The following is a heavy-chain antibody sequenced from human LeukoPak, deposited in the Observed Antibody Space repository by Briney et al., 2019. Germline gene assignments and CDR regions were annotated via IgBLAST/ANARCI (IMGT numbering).Heavy chain of an antibody. V-gene: IGHV3-48*03. D-gene: IGHD3-16*02. CDR2: ISASGTVI. CDR3: ARETRGGTYRYNFLDY. J-gene: IGHJ4*02. CDR1: GFTFSNSD. Sequence: PGGSLRLSCVGSGFTFSNSDMTWVRQAPGKGLGWLSYISASGTVIYYADSVKGRFTISRNNAENSLHLNLNFLRDEDTAVYFCARETRGGTYRYNFLDYWGLGTLVTVSS.